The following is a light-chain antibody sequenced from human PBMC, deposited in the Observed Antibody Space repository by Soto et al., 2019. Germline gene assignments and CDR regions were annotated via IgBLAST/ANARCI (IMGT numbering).Light chain of an antibody. J-gene: IGKJ4*01. CDR3: QQRSNWLT. Sequence: EIVLTQSPATLSLSPGERATLSCRASQSVSSYIAWYQQKPGQAPRLLIYDASNRATGIPARFSGSGSGTDSTLTISSLEPEDFAVYYCQQRSNWLTFGGGTKVEIK. V-gene: IGKV3-11*01. CDR1: QSVSSY. CDR2: DAS.